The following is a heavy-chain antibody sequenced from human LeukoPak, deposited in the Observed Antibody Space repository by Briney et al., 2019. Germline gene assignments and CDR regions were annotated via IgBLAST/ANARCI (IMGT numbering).Heavy chain of an antibody. CDR3: ARDRREYIAAAGPPDFDY. D-gene: IGHD6-13*01. Sequence: ASVKVSCKASGYTFTSYGFSWARQAPGQGLEWMGWISAYNGNTNYAQKLQGRVTMTTDTSTSTAYMELRSLRSDDTAVYYCARDRREYIAAAGPPDFDYWGQGTLVTVSS. CDR1: GYTFTSYG. CDR2: ISAYNGNT. J-gene: IGHJ4*02. V-gene: IGHV1-18*01.